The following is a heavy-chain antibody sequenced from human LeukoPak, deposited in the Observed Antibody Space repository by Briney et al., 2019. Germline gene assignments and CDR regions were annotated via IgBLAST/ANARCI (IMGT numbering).Heavy chain of an antibody. J-gene: IGHJ4*02. CDR2: IYYSGST. Sequence: PSETLSLTCTVSGGSISNSDYSWGWIRQPPGKGLECIGTIYYSGSTYYNPSLKSRVTISVDTSKNQFSLKLSSVTAADTAVYYCAREDTPMITPFDYWGQGTLVTVSS. CDR1: GGSISNSDYS. CDR3: AREDTPMITPFDY. D-gene: IGHD5-18*01. V-gene: IGHV4-39*07.